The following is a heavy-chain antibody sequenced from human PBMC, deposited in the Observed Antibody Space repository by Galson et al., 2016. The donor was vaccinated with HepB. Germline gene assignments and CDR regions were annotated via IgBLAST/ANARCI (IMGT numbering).Heavy chain of an antibody. CDR2: IYSGGST. CDR1: GLSVSDNY. V-gene: IGHV3-53*05. J-gene: IGHJ4*02. D-gene: IGHD5-24*01. Sequence: SLRLSCAASGLSVSDNYMSWVRQAPRKGLEWVSVIYSGGSTYYADSVKGRFTISRDNSNNTMYLQVSSLRAEDTAAYYCVSLDDGTGTYHAGPFDYWGQGTLVT. CDR3: VSLDDGTGTYHAGPFDY.